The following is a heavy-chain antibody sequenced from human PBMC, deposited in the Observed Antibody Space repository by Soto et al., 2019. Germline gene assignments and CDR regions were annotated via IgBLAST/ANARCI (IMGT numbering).Heavy chain of an antibody. CDR1: GFTFSGSA. CDR3: TLPDSGSPYYFDY. V-gene: IGHV3-73*02. J-gene: IGHJ4*02. CDR2: IRSKANSYAT. D-gene: IGHD1-26*01. Sequence: EVQLVESGGGLVQPGGSLKLSCAASGFTFSGSAMHWVRQASGKGLEWVGRIRSKANSYATAYAASVKGRFTISRDDSNNTAYLQMNSLKTEDTAVYYCTLPDSGSPYYFDYWGQGTLVTVSS.